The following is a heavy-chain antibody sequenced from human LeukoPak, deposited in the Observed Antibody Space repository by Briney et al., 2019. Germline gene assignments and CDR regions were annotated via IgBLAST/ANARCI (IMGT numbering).Heavy chain of an antibody. D-gene: IGHD2-2*01. CDR3: ARDRAVVVVPAAMGWFDP. CDR1: GFTFSDYY. Sequence: GGSLRLSCAASGFTFSDYYMSWIRQAPGKGLEWVSYISSSGSTIHYADSVKGRFTISRDNAKNSLYLQMNSLRAEDTAVYYCARDRAVVVVPAAMGWFDPWGQGTLVTVSS. V-gene: IGHV3-11*01. J-gene: IGHJ5*02. CDR2: ISSSGSTI.